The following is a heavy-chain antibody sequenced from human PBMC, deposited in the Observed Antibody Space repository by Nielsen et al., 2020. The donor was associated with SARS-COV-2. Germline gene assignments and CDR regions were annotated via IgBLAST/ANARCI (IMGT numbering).Heavy chain of an antibody. V-gene: IGHV3-21*04. J-gene: IGHJ4*02. CDR1: GFTFSDYS. CDR2: ISGDSNYI. CDR3: ATAYGYSYFDH. Sequence: GESLKISCTGSGFTFSDYSMNWVRQAPGKGLEWVASISGDSNYIFYSELVKGQFTMSRDNAKNSLYLEMNSLRAEDTAVYYCATAYGYSYFDHWGQGTLVTVSS. D-gene: IGHD3-22*01.